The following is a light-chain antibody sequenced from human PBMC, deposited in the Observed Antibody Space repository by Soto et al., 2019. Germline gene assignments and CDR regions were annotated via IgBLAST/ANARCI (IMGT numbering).Light chain of an antibody. V-gene: IGKV1-39*01. CDR3: QQSYGTPLT. CDR1: QSISNY. Sequence: DMEMTQSPSSLSASVGDRVTITCRASQSISNYLNWYQHKPGKVPKLLIYAASSLQSGVPTRFSGSGSGTDFNLTINSLQPEDFATYYCQQSYGTPLTVGGGTKIEIK. CDR2: AAS. J-gene: IGKJ4*01.